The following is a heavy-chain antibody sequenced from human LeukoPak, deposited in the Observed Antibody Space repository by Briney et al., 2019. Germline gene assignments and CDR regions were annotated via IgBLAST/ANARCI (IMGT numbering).Heavy chain of an antibody. CDR2: ISYDGSNK. Sequence: GRSLRLSCAASGFTFSSYAMHWVRQAPGKGLEWVAVISYDGSNKYYADSVKGRFTISRDNSKNTLYLQMNSLRAEDTAVYYCAKEFNFFRGVIISTDYWGQGTQVIVSS. J-gene: IGHJ4*02. CDR3: AKEFNFFRGVIISTDY. V-gene: IGHV3-30-3*01. D-gene: IGHD3-10*01. CDR1: GFTFSSYA.